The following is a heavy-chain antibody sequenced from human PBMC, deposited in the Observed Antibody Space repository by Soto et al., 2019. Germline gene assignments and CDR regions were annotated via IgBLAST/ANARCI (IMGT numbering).Heavy chain of an antibody. V-gene: IGHV3-74*01. J-gene: IGHJ4*02. CDR2: INTDESST. D-gene: IGHD2-15*01. CDR3: ARRGPVAGLAY. Sequence: EVQLVESGGGLVKPGGSLRLSCAASGFTFSSYWMHWVRQAPGKGLVWVSRINTDESSTTYADSVKGRFTISRENAKNTLYLQMNSLGAEDTAVYYCARRGPVAGLAYWGQGTLVTVSS. CDR1: GFTFSSYW.